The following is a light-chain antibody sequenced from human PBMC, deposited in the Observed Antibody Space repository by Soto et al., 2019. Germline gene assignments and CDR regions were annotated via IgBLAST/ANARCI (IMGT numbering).Light chain of an antibody. V-gene: IGKV1-5*03. Sequence: DIQMTQSPSTRSASVGDRVAITCRASQSISIWLAWYQQKPGKAPKILIYKASSLESGVPSRFSGSGSGTEFTLTISSLQPDDFATYYCQQYSTYTPRTFGQGTKVDIK. CDR2: KAS. CDR1: QSISIW. CDR3: QQYSTYTPRT. J-gene: IGKJ1*01.